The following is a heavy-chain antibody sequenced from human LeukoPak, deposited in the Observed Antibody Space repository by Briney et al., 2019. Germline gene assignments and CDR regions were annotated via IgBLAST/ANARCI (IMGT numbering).Heavy chain of an antibody. CDR2: IGRSAITI. CDR1: GFTFSAYE. CDR3: ARDRFGMDV. Sequence: GGSLRLSCAATGFTFSAYEMNWVRQAPGKGLEWISYIGRSAITIHYADSLRGRFTISTDNANNSLYLQMNSLRAEDTGVYYCARDRFGMDVWGLGTTVTVSS. J-gene: IGHJ6*02. V-gene: IGHV3-48*03.